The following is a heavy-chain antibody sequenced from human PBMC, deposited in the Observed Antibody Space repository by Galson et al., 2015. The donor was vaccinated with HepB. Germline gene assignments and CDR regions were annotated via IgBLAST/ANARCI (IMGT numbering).Heavy chain of an antibody. V-gene: IGHV3-30*04. J-gene: IGHJ5*02. CDR3: ARAAAGSVGWLDP. D-gene: IGHD6-13*01. CDR1: GFTFRNYA. Sequence: SLRLSCAASGFTFRNYAIHWVRQAPGKGLEWVALISYDVSNKYYADSVKGRLTISRDNSKNTVYLQMNSLRTEDTAVYYCARAAAGSVGWLDPWGQGTLVTVSS. CDR2: ISYDVSNK.